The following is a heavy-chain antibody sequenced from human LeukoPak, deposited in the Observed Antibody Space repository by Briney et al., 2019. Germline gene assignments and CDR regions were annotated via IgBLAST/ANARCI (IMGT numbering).Heavy chain of an antibody. J-gene: IGHJ4*02. CDR1: GFTFNRYW. D-gene: IGHD3-3*01. V-gene: IGHV3-7*01. CDR2: IKQEGREK. CDR3: ASPRATDFWSGYPN. Sequence: GGSLRLSCVASGFTFNRYWMSWVRQAPGKGLEWVANIKQEGREKYYVHSVEGRFTISRDNAKKSLYLQMDSLRAEDTAIYYCASPRATDFWSGYPNWGQGTLVTVSP.